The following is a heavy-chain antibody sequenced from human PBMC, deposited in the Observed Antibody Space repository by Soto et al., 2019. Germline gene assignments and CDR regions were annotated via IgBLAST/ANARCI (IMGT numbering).Heavy chain of an antibody. CDR1: GGSISSGGYY. D-gene: IGHD2-15*01. Sequence: QVQLQESGPGLVKPSQTLSLTCTVSGGSISSGGYYWSWIRQHPGKGLEWIGYIYYSGSTYYNPALKRRFTISVDTSKNQCSLKLSSVTAADTAVYYCARGDIVVAHYAFDIWGQGTMVTVSS. V-gene: IGHV4-31*03. J-gene: IGHJ3*02. CDR3: ARGDIVVAHYAFDI. CDR2: IYYSGST.